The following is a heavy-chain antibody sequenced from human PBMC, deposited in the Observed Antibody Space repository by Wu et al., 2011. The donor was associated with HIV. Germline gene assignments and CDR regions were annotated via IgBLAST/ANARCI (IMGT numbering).Heavy chain of an antibody. CDR3: ARGSTSRTYGTTPDYYYYMDV. CDR1: GGTFSSYP. D-gene: IGHD4-11*01. CDR2: IIPIFGTA. Sequence: QVQLVQSGAEVKKPGSSVKVSCKASGGTFSSYPISWVRQAPGQGLEWMGGIIPIFGTANYAQKFQGRVTITADKSTSTAYMELSSLRSEDTAVYYCARGSTSRTYGTTPDYYYYMDVWGKGTTVTVSS. J-gene: IGHJ6*03. V-gene: IGHV1-69*06.